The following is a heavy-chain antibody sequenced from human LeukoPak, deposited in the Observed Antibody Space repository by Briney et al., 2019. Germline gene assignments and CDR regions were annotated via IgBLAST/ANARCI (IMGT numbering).Heavy chain of an antibody. CDR1: GGSISSYY. CDR2: IYYSGST. J-gene: IGHJ6*03. D-gene: IGHD3-10*01. CDR3: ARDSGSYYNYYYYMDV. V-gene: IGHV4-59*01. Sequence: SETLSLTCTVSGGSISSYYWSWIRQPPGKGLEWIGYIYYSGSTNYNPSLKSRVTISVDTSKNQFSLKLSSVTAADTAVYYCARDSGSYYNYYYYMDVWGKGTTVTISS.